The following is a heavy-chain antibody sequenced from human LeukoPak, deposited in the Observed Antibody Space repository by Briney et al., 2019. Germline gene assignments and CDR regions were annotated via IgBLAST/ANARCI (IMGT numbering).Heavy chain of an antibody. J-gene: IGHJ4*02. CDR1: GFTFSSYG. Sequence: GSLRLSCAASGFTFSSYGMHWVRQAPGKGLEWVAVISYDGSNKYYADSVKGRFTISRDNSKNTLYLQMNSLRAEDTAVYYCARDPRSGGVVIIRGFDYWGQGTLVTVSS. CDR3: ARDPRSGGVVIIRGFDY. D-gene: IGHD3-3*01. V-gene: IGHV3-30*19. CDR2: ISYDGSNK.